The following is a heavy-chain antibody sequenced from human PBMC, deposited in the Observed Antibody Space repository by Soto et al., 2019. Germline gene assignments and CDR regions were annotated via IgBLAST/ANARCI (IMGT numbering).Heavy chain of an antibody. D-gene: IGHD3-10*01. CDR3: AKRGVVEGLFDY. V-gene: IGHV3-23*01. Sequence: PGGSLRLSCAASGFTVSSYAMSWVRQAPGKGLEWVSAISGSGGSTYYADSVKGRFTISRDNSKNTLYLQMNSLRAEDTAVYYCAKRGVVEGLFDYWGQGTLVTVSS. J-gene: IGHJ4*02. CDR1: GFTVSSYA. CDR2: ISGSGGST.